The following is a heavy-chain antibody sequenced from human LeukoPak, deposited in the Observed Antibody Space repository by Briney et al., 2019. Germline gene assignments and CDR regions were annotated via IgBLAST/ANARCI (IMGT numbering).Heavy chain of an antibody. CDR1: GYSFTKYW. Sequence: GESLKISRQGSGYSFTKYWIGWVRQMPGKGLEWMGIIYPGDSDTRYSPSFQGQVTISADKSITTAYLHWSSLKASDTAMYYCGRIYSGNYFYFDYWAQGTLVTVSS. D-gene: IGHD1-26*01. V-gene: IGHV5-51*01. CDR3: GRIYSGNYFYFDY. CDR2: IYPGDSDT. J-gene: IGHJ4*02.